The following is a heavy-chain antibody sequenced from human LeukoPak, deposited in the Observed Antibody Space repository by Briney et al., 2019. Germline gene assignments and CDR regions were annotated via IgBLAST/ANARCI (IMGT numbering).Heavy chain of an antibody. CDR2: IYPGDSDT. D-gene: IGHD2-2*01. J-gene: IGHJ4*02. V-gene: IGHV5-51*01. CDR1: GYSFTSYW. Sequence: GESLKIPCKGSGYSFTSYWIGWVRQMPGKGLEWMGIIYPGDSDTRYSPPFQGQVTISADKSISTAYLQWSSLKASDTAMYYCARCYRSSTSCPFDYWGQGTLVTVSS. CDR3: ARCYRSSTSCPFDY.